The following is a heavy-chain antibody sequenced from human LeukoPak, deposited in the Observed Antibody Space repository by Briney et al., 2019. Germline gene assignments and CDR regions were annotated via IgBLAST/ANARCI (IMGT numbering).Heavy chain of an antibody. J-gene: IGHJ3*02. Sequence: PSETLSLTCSVSGGSISSNYWSWVRQPPGKGLEWIGYIYYSGSTNYNPSLKSRVTISVDTSKNQFSLKLSSVTAADTAVYYCARETQTSPLYYYDSSGPWGLMRTAAFDIWGQGTMVTVSS. CDR3: ARETQTSPLYYYDSSGPWGLMRTAAFDI. CDR2: IYYSGST. CDR1: GGSISSNY. D-gene: IGHD3-22*01. V-gene: IGHV4-59*01.